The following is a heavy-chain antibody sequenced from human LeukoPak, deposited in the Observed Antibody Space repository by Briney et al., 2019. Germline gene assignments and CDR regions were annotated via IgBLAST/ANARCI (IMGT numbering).Heavy chain of an antibody. CDR3: ARVLDSGSYLFDY. J-gene: IGHJ4*02. CDR1: GGSISSYY. Sequence: KPSETLSLTCTVSGGSISSYYWSWIRQPPGKGLEWIGYIYYSGSTNYNPSLKSRVTISVDTSKNQFSLKLSSVTAADTAVYYCARVLDSGSYLFDYWGQGTLVTVSS. V-gene: IGHV4-59*01. D-gene: IGHD1-26*01. CDR2: IYYSGST.